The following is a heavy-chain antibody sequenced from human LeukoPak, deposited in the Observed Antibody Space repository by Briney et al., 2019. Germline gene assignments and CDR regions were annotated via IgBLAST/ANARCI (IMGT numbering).Heavy chain of an antibody. CDR1: GFTFSSNG. CDR3: AKDIGSYYDY. CDR2: IQYDGSKK. D-gene: IGHD3-10*01. J-gene: IGHJ4*02. V-gene: IGHV3-30*02. Sequence: GSLRLSCVASGFTFSSNGMHWVRQAPGKGLEWVTFIQYDGSKKYYADSVKGRFTISRDNSKNTLYLEMNSLRAEDTAVYYCAKDIGSYYDYWGQGILVTVSS.